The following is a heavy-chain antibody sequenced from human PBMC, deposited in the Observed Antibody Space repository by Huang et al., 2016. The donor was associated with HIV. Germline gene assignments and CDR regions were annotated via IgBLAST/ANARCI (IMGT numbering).Heavy chain of an antibody. Sequence: QVQLVQSEAEVKKPGSSVKVSCKASGGTFSTFGLSWVRQASGQGLEWMAEIIPIFNTTDSAQKFQGRVTRTADESTNTASMELNSLTFEDTAVYYCARPSDAAMIRDYYYPMDVWGQGTTVTVS. J-gene: IGHJ6*02. CDR2: IIPIFNTT. D-gene: IGHD5-18*01. CDR3: ARPSDAAMIRDYYYPMDV. V-gene: IGHV1-69*01. CDR1: GGTFSTFG.